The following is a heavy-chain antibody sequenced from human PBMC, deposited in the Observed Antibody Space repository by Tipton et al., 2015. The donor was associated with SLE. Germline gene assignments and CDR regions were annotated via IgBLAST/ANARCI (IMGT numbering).Heavy chain of an antibody. D-gene: IGHD2-2*01. CDR2: IYTSGST. J-gene: IGHJ6*03. CDR1: GGSISSGTYY. Sequence: TLSLTCTVSGGSISSGTYYWSWIQQPAGKGLEWIGRIYTSGSTNYSPSLKSRVTVSVDTSRNQFSLKLSSVTAADTAVYYCARGDMVVVPAAGGGYYYYMDVWGKGTTVTVSS. V-gene: IGHV4-61*02. CDR3: ARGDMVVVPAAGGGYYYYMDV.